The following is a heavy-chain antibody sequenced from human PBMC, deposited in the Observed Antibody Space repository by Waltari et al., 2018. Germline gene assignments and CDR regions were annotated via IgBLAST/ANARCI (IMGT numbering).Heavy chain of an antibody. V-gene: IGHV3-74*01. J-gene: IGHJ4*02. D-gene: IGHD6-19*01. CDR3: GMYSSSFLGDC. CDR2: INTDGSIT. CDR1: GFIFSSYW. Sequence: EVQLVESGGGFVSPGGSLRLSLAASGFIFSSYWMHRVRQAPGKGLVSVANINTDGSITRYADAVKGRFTISRDNAENKLFLKMHRRRAEDTAVYYCGMYSSSFLGDCWGQGTLVTVSS.